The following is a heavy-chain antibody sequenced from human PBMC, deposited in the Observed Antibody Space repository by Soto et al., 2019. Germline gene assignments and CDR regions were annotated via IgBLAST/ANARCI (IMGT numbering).Heavy chain of an antibody. Sequence: SETLSLTCTVSGGSISSGDYYWSWIRQPPGKGLEWIGYIYYSGSTYYNPSLKSRVTISVDTSKNQFSLKLSSVTAADTAVYYCASWIFGVVIFDYWGQGTLVTVSS. CDR2: IYYSGST. D-gene: IGHD3-3*01. J-gene: IGHJ4*02. CDR1: GGSISSGDYY. CDR3: ASWIFGVVIFDY. V-gene: IGHV4-30-4*01.